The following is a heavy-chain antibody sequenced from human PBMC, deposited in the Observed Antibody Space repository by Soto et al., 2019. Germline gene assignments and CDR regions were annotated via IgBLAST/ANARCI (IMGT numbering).Heavy chain of an antibody. V-gene: IGHV1-69*08. J-gene: IGHJ4*02. D-gene: IGHD1-7*01. CDR3: ARNYGENRGGSY. CDR2: IVPFVGTT. CDR1: GGTFSSYT. Sequence: QVQLVQSGAEVKKPGSSVKVSCKAFGGTFSSYTISWVRQAPGPGQGLEGMGRIVPFVGTTNHALKFQGRVTITADKFAHTAYREMTNLRSEDTAMYYCARNYGENRGGSYWGQGTLVTVS.